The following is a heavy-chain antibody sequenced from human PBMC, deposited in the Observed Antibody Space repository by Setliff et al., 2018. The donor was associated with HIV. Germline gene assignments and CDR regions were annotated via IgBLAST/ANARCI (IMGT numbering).Heavy chain of an antibody. CDR3: ARWGSGSYERVFDY. V-gene: IGHV3-7*01. CDR2: IKQDGTET. Sequence: PGGSLRLSCAASGFAFSGHQMSWVRQAPGKGLEWVAKIKQDGTETLYVDSVKGRFTISRDNANNLVYLQMNSLRVEDTAVYFCARWGSGSYERVFDYWGQGMLVTVSS. D-gene: IGHD1-26*01. J-gene: IGHJ4*02. CDR1: GFAFSGHQ.